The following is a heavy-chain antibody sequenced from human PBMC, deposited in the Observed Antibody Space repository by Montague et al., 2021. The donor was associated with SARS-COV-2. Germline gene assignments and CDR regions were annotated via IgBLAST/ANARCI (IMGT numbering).Heavy chain of an antibody. CDR3: ARNAYNHYGLDV. V-gene: IGHV4-61*05. Sequence: SETLSLTCTASGGSMSTTTHYWGWIRQPPGKGLEWIGYIDDSGTTRYNPSLRSRATISLDLSKNQFSLDLNSVTAADTAVYYCARNAYNHYGLDVWGQGTTVTVSS. J-gene: IGHJ6*02. CDR1: GGSMSTTTHY. CDR2: IDDSGTT.